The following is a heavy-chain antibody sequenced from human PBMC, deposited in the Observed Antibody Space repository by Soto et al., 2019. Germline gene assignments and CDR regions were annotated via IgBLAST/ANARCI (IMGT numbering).Heavy chain of an antibody. CDR2: FYYSGST. D-gene: IGHD4-4*01. CDR1: GGSISSSSDY. Sequence: QLQLQESGPGLVKPSETLSLTCTVSGGSISSSSDYWGWIRQPPGKGLEWIGSFYYSGSTYYNPSLQSRVTLSVDTFKIQFSLKLSYVTAADTAVYYCARHFEQYGLNWFDPWGQGTLVTVSS. CDR3: ARHFEQYGLNWFDP. J-gene: IGHJ5*02. V-gene: IGHV4-39*01.